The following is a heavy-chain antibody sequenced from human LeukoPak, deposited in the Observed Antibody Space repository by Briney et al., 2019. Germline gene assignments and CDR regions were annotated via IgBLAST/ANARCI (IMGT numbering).Heavy chain of an antibody. D-gene: IGHD6-19*01. V-gene: IGHV3-23*01. CDR3: AKAVAGSSFDY. J-gene: IGHJ4*02. Sequence: GGSLRLSCAASGFTFKSYAMSWVRQAPGKGLEWVSGISGGGGSTYYADSVKGRFTISRDNSKNTLYLQMNSLRAEDTAVYYCAKAVAGSSFDYWGQGTLVTVSS. CDR1: GFTFKSYA. CDR2: ISGGGGST.